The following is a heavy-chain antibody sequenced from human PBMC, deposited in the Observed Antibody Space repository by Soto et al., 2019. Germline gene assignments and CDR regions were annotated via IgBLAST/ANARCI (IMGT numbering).Heavy chain of an antibody. CDR2: IIPIFGTA. D-gene: IGHD6-25*01. Sequence: SVKVSCKASGGTFSSYAISWVRQAPGQGLEWMGGIIPIFGTANYAQKFQGRVTITADESTSTAYMELSSLRSEDTAVYYCARDLSGYGHSHYFDYWGQGTLVTVSS. CDR3: ARDLSGYGHSHYFDY. J-gene: IGHJ4*02. CDR1: GGTFSSYA. V-gene: IGHV1-69*13.